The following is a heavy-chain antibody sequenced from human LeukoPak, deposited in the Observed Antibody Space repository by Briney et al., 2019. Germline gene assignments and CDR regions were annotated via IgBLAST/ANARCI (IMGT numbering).Heavy chain of an antibody. J-gene: IGHJ4*02. Sequence: ASVKVSCKASGYTFTSYDFNWVRQATGQRPEWMGWMSPNSGDTGYAQKFQDRVTMTRNTSISTAYMELSSLGSDDTAVYYCARGPPNWGYDYWGPGTLVTVSS. V-gene: IGHV1-8*01. CDR3: ARGPPNWGYDY. CDR2: MSPNSGDT. D-gene: IGHD7-27*01. CDR1: GYTFTSYD.